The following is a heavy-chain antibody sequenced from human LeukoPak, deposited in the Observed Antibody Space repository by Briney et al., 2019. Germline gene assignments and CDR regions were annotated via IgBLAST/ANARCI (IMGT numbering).Heavy chain of an antibody. V-gene: IGHV3-23*01. CDR2: ISGSGGST. J-gene: IGHJ4*02. CDR3: TKVMVSGYLEDFDY. D-gene: IGHD3-3*01. CDR1: GFTFSTYW. Sequence: PGGSLRLSCAASGFTFSTYWMSWVRQAPGKGLEWVSAISGSGGSTYYADSVKGRFTISRDNSKNTLYLQMNSLRAEDTAVYYCTKVMVSGYLEDFDYWGQGTLVTVSS.